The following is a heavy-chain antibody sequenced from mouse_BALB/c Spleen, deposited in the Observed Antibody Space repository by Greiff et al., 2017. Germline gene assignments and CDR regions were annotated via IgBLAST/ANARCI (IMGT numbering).Heavy chain of an antibody. J-gene: IGHJ4*01. CDR1: GFTFSSYA. Sequence: EVKLVESGGGLVKPGGSLKLSCAASGFTFSSYAMSWVRQSPEKRLEWVAEISSGGSYTYYPDTVTGRFTISRDNAKNTLYLEMSSLRSEDTAMYYCAKDSSGPMDYWGQGTSVTVSS. V-gene: IGHV5-9-4*01. CDR3: AKDSSGPMDY. CDR2: ISSGGSYT. D-gene: IGHD3-2*01.